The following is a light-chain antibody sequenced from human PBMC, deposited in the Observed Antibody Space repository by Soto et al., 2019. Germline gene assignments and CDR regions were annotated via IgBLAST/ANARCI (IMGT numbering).Light chain of an antibody. V-gene: IGLV2-14*01. Sequence: QSVLTQPASVSGSPRQSIIISCAGTSSDVGGYNYVSWYQHHPGKAPKLMIYEVSSRPLGVSNRFSGSKSGDTASLTISGLQAEDDGDYYCTSYTTSSTYVFGTGTKVTVL. CDR3: TSYTTSSTYV. CDR1: SSDVGGYNY. J-gene: IGLJ1*01. CDR2: EVS.